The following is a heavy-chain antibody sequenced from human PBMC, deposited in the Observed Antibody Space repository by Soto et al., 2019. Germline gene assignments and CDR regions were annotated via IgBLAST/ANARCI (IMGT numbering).Heavy chain of an antibody. V-gene: IGHV3-21*01. CDR2: ISSSSSYI. CDR1: GFTFSSYS. Sequence: EVQLVESGGGLVKPGGSLRLSCAASGFTFSSYSMNWVRQAPGKGLEWVSSISSSSSYIYYADSVKGRFTISRDNATNSLYLQMNSLRAEDTAVYYCARDSPYGSGSYFDYWGQGTLVTVSS. CDR3: ARDSPYGSGSYFDY. D-gene: IGHD3-10*01. J-gene: IGHJ4*02.